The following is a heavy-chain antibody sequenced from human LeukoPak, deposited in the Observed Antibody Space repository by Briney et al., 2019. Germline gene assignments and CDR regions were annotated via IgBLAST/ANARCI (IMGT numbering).Heavy chain of an antibody. CDR3: VRGPGGYYYYMDV. J-gene: IGHJ6*03. D-gene: IGHD4-23*01. Sequence: ASVKVSCKASGYTFTGYYMHWVRQAPGQGLEWMGWINPNSGGTNYAQKFQGRVTMTRDTSISTAYMELSRLRSDDTAVYYCVRGPGGYYYYMDVWGKGTTVTISS. V-gene: IGHV1-2*02. CDR1: GYTFTGYY. CDR2: INPNSGGT.